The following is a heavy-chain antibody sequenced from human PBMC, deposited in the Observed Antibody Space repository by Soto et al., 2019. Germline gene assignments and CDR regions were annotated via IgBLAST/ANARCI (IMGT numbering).Heavy chain of an antibody. Sequence: GXSVKVSCKVSGYTLTELSMHWVRQAPVKGLEWMGGFDPEDGETIYAQKFQGRVTMTEDTSTDTAYMELSSLRSEDTAVYYCATDTPGATLVVYFDYWGQGTLVTVSS. D-gene: IGHD1-26*01. CDR1: GYTLTELS. CDR2: FDPEDGET. J-gene: IGHJ4*02. CDR3: ATDTPGATLVVYFDY. V-gene: IGHV1-24*01.